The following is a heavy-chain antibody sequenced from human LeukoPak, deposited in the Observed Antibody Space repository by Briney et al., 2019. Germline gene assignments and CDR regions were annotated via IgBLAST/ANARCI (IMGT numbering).Heavy chain of an antibody. Sequence: ASVTVSCKASGGTFSSYAISWVRQAPGQGLEWMGGIIPIFGTANYAQKFQGRVTITTDESTSTAYMELSSLRSEDTAVYYCAEGGSGSYYRGWGQGTLVTVSS. CDR2: IIPIFGTA. CDR3: AEGGSGSYYRG. CDR1: GGTFSSYA. D-gene: IGHD3-10*01. V-gene: IGHV1-69*05. J-gene: IGHJ4*02.